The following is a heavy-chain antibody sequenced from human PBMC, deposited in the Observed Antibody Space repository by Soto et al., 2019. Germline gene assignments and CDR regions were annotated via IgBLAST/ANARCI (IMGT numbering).Heavy chain of an antibody. CDR3: ARTGEDTSYGLDV. CDR2: IYAGGST. Sequence: SETLSLTCTVFGASLTGYSWNWIRQPAGKGLEWIGRIYAGGSTNYIPSLKGRVTMFLDTSKNQFSLNLDSVTAADTAVYFCARTGEDTSYGLDVWGQGTTVTVSS. V-gene: IGHV4-4*07. J-gene: IGHJ6*02. CDR1: GASLTGYS. D-gene: IGHD1-1*01.